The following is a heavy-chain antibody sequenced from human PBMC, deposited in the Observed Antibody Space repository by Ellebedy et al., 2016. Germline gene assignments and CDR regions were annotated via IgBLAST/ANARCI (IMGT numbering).Heavy chain of an antibody. D-gene: IGHD1-26*01. Sequence: SVKVSXKASRGTFSSYAISWVRQAPGQGLEWMGRIIPILGIANYAQKFQGRVTITADKSTSTAYMELSSLRSEDTAVYYCARGTVGATAFDYWGQGTLVTVSS. V-gene: IGHV1-69*04. CDR3: ARGTVGATAFDY. J-gene: IGHJ4*02. CDR2: IIPILGIA. CDR1: RGTFSSYA.